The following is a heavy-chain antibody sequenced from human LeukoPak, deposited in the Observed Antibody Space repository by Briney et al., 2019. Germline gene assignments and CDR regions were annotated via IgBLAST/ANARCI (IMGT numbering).Heavy chain of an antibody. CDR3: ARPKHRLWKGDGFDF. Sequence: ASVKVSCKASGYTFTSYYIHWVRQAPGQGLEWMGIISTSDGSTNYAQKFQGRVTMTRDSSTSTVHMELSSLRSEDTAVYYCARPKHRLWKGDGFDFWGQGTMVSVSS. D-gene: IGHD2-21*01. V-gene: IGHV1-46*01. CDR1: GYTFTSYY. CDR2: ISTSDGST. J-gene: IGHJ3*01.